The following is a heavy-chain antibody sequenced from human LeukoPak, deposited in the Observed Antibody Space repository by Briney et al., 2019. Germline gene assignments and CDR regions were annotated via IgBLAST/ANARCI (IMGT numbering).Heavy chain of an antibody. J-gene: IGHJ4*02. V-gene: IGHV3-48*01. Sequence: GGSLRLSCAASGFPLSSYSMNWVRQAPGKGLEWISYISASGSAIYYVDSVKGRVTVSRDNARNSLFLQMNSPRAEDTAVYYCVRVKGTYFDYWGPGTLVTVSS. CDR2: ISASGSAI. CDR1: GFPLSSYS. D-gene: IGHD1-1*01. CDR3: VRVKGTYFDY.